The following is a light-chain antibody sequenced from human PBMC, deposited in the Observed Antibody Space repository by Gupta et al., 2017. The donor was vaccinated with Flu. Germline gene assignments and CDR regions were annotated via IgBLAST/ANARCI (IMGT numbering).Light chain of an antibody. CDR2: AAS. CDR3: QQRDSTPRT. CDR1: QSISSY. Sequence: DLQMTQSPSSLSASVGDRVTITCRASQSISSYLNWYQQKPGKAPKLLIYAASSLQSGVPSRFSGSGSGTDFTLTISSLQPEDFATYYCQQRDSTPRTFGGGTKVEIK. V-gene: IGKV1-39*01. J-gene: IGKJ4*01.